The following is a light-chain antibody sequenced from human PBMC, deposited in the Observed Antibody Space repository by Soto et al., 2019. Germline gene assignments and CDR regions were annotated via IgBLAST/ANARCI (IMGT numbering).Light chain of an antibody. CDR2: EVT. CDR3: SSYAGSNNVI. V-gene: IGLV2-8*01. J-gene: IGLJ2*01. Sequence: QSALTQPPSASGSPGQSVTISCTGTTSDVGYYNYVSWYQQHPGKAPKLMIYEVTKRPSGVPDRFSGSKSGNTASLTVSGLQAEDEADYYCSSYAGSNNVIFGGGTKLPVL. CDR1: TSDVGYYNY.